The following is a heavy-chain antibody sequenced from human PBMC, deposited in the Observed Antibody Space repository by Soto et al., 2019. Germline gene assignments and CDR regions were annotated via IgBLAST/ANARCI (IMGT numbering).Heavy chain of an antibody. D-gene: IGHD5-18*01. J-gene: IGHJ4*02. CDR1: GVTFSNYV. Sequence: GSLRLSCAASGVTFSNYVMSSVRQAPGKGLEWVSSISGSGDNTYYADSVKGRFTISRDNSKNTLYLQMNSLRAEDTAVYYCARDRIQLWFRLDYWGQGTLVTVSS. CDR3: ARDRIQLWFRLDY. CDR2: ISGSGDNT. V-gene: IGHV3-23*01.